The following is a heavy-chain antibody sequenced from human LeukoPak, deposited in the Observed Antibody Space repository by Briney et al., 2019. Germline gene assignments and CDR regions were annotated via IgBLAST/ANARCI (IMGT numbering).Heavy chain of an antibody. V-gene: IGHV4-59*01. CDR3: ARRSAGSPPDY. Sequence: KPSETLSLTCTLSGGSISSYYWSWIRQPPGKGLEWIGYIYYSGSTNYNPSLKSRVTISVDTSKNQFSLKLSSVTAADTAVYYCARRSAGSPPDYWGQGTLVTVSS. CDR2: IYYSGST. D-gene: IGHD1-26*01. CDR1: GGSISSYY. J-gene: IGHJ4*02.